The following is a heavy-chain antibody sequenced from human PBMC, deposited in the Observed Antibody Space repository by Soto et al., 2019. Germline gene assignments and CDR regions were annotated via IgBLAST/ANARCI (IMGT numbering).Heavy chain of an antibody. D-gene: IGHD3-22*01. Sequence: QLQLQESGPGLVKPSETLSLTCTVSGGSISSSSYYWGWIRQPPGKGLEWIGSIYYSGSTYYNPALKSRVTISVDTSKNQSSLKLSSVTAADTAVYYCARRGVERGYDYWGQGTLVTVSS. CDR1: GGSISSSSYY. CDR2: IYYSGST. J-gene: IGHJ4*02. V-gene: IGHV4-39*01. CDR3: ARRGVERGYDY.